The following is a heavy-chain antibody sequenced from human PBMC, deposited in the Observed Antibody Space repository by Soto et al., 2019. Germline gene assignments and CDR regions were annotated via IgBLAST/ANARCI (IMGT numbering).Heavy chain of an antibody. CDR2: IYYSGST. CDR1: GGSSSSYY. D-gene: IGHD1-26*01. V-gene: IGHV4-59*12. Sequence: SETLSVTCSVSGGSSSSYYRSCIRQPPGKGLEWIGDIYYSGSTNYNPSLKSRVTISVDTSKNQFSLKLSSVTAADTAVYYCARDFGYGGYGDYWGQGTLVTVSS. CDR3: ARDFGYGGYGDY. J-gene: IGHJ4*03.